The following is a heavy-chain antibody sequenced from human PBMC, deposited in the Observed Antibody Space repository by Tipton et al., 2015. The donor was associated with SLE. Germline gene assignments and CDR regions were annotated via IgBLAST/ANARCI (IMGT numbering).Heavy chain of an antibody. Sequence: TLSLTCDVNGGSFSGYYWSWIRQSPGKGLEWIGEVNHHGTIYYNASLKSRVTISIDTSKSHFSLKLTSVTAADTALYYCARMEGMITYGGIAGLWGQGTVVTVSS. CDR3: ARMEGMITYGGIAGL. D-gene: IGHD3-16*01. V-gene: IGHV4-34*01. CDR2: VNHHGTI. J-gene: IGHJ4*02. CDR1: GGSFSGYY.